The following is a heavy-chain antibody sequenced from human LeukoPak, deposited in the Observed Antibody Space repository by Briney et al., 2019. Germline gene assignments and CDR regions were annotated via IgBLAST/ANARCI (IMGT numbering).Heavy chain of an antibody. V-gene: IGHV3-30*02. CDR3: ANTRRYYYYMGV. J-gene: IGHJ6*03. CDR2: IRYDGSNK. CDR1: GFTFSSYG. Sequence: SGGSLRLSCAASGFTFSSYGMHWARRAPGRRLEWVAFIRYDGSNKYYAHSVKGRFTISRDNSKNTLYLQMNSLRAEDTAVYYCANTRRYYYYMGVWGKGTTVTVSS.